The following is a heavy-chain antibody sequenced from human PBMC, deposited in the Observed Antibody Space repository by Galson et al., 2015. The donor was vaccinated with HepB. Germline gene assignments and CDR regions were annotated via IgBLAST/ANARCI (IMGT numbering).Heavy chain of an antibody. Sequence: SLRLSCAASGFTFSSYAMHWVRQAPGKGLEWVAVISYDGSNKYYADSVKGRFTISRDNSKNTLYLQMNSLRAEDTAVYYCARDGSIAVAGEFYFDYWGQGTLVTVSS. CDR3: ARDGSIAVAGEFYFDY. CDR2: ISYDGSNK. D-gene: IGHD6-19*01. J-gene: IGHJ4*02. CDR1: GFTFSSYA. V-gene: IGHV3-30*04.